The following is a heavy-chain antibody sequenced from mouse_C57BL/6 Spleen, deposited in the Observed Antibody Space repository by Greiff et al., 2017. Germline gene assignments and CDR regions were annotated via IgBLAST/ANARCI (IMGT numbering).Heavy chain of an antibody. CDR3: ARYHYGSPLLDY. CDR2: ISYSGST. CDR1: GYSITSDY. Sequence: EVQLQQSGPGLAQPSQTLSLTCSVSGYSITSDYWNWVRKFPGNKLEYIGYISYSGSTYYNPSLKSRISITRDTSKNQYYLQLTSVTTEDTATYYCARYHYGSPLLDYWGKGTTLTVSS. V-gene: IGHV3-8*01. D-gene: IGHD1-1*01. J-gene: IGHJ2*01.